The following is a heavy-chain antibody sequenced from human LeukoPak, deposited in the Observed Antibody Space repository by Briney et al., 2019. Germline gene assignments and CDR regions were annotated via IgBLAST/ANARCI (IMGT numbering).Heavy chain of an antibody. CDR2: IYYSGST. V-gene: IGHV4-39*01. CDR1: GVSISSSSYY. J-gene: IGHJ5*02. CDR3: ARHYGNYLRLGFDP. D-gene: IGHD4-11*01. Sequence: PSETLSLTCTVSGVSISSSSYYWGWIRQPPGKGLEWIGSIYYSGSTYYNPSLKSRVTISADTSKNQFSLKLSSVTAADTAVYYCARHYGNYLRLGFDPWGQGTLVTVSS.